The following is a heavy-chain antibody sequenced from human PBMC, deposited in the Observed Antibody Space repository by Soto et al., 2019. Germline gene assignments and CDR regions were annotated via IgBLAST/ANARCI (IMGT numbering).Heavy chain of an antibody. Sequence: ASVKVSCKASGGTFSSYAISWVRQAXGQGLEWMGGIIPIFGTANYAQKFQGRVTITADESTSTAYMELSSLRSEDTAVYYCARREDSGSAADAFDIWGQGTMVTVS. J-gene: IGHJ3*02. D-gene: IGHD1-26*01. CDR3: ARREDSGSAADAFDI. V-gene: IGHV1-69*13. CDR1: GGTFSSYA. CDR2: IIPIFGTA.